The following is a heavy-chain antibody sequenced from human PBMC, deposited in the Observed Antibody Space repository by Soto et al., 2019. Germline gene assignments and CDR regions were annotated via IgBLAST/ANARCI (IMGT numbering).Heavy chain of an antibody. J-gene: IGHJ4*02. Sequence: ASVKVSCKASGYTFTSYGISWVRQAPGQGLEWMGWISAYNGNTNYAQKLQGRVTMTTDTSTSTAYMELRSLRSDDTAVYYCASPVLTDVTTYYYDSSGYLNWGQGTLVIVYS. CDR2: ISAYNGNT. CDR3: ASPVLTDVTTYYYDSSGYLN. V-gene: IGHV1-18*04. CDR1: GYTFTSYG. D-gene: IGHD3-22*01.